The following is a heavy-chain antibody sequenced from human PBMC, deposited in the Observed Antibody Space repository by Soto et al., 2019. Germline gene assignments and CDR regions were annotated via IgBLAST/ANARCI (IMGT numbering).Heavy chain of an antibody. Sequence: GESLKISCKGSGYSFTSYWIGWARQMPGKRLEWMGIIYPGDSDTRYSPPFQGQVTISADKTISTAYLQWSSLKASDTAMYYCARRNNAAFINGVYYYHMDVWGKGTTVTVSS. CDR3: ARRNNAAFINGVYYYHMDV. CDR1: GYSFTSYW. J-gene: IGHJ6*03. D-gene: IGHD2-8*01. CDR2: IYPGDSDT. V-gene: IGHV5-51*01.